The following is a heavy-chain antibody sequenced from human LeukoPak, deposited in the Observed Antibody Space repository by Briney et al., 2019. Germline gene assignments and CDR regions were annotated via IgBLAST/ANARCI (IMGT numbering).Heavy chain of an antibody. V-gene: IGHV4-39*07. CDR3: ARAVGGDGSGSL. D-gene: IGHD3-10*01. CDR1: GGSINTGDYY. Sequence: ASETLSLTCTVSGGSINTGDYYWVWIRQPPGRGLEWIGSIYYSGSTSYNPSLKSRVTMSVDMSTRQISLKLSSVTAADTAVYYCARAVGGDGSGSLWGPGTLVTVSS. J-gene: IGHJ4*02. CDR2: IYYSGST.